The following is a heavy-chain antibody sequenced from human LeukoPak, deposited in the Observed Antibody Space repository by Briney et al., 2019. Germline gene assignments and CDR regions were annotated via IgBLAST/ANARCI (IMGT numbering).Heavy chain of an antibody. V-gene: IGHV5-51*01. CDR1: GYSFTSYW. CDR3: ARKYYYDSSGYYWPFDY. CDR2: IYPGDSDT. J-gene: IGHJ4*02. Sequence: PGESLKISCKGSGYSFTSYWIGWVRQMPGKCLEWMGIIYPGDSDTRYSPSFQGQVTISADKSISTAYLQWSSLKASDTAMYYCARKYYYDSSGYYWPFDYWGQGTLVTVSS. D-gene: IGHD3-22*01.